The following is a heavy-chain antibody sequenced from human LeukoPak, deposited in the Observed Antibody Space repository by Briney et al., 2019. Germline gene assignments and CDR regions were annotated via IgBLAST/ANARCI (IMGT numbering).Heavy chain of an antibody. CDR2: INPSSGGT. D-gene: IGHD4-17*01. V-gene: IGHV1-2*02. Sequence: EASVKVSCKASGYTFSDYYIHWVRQAPGQGLEWMGWINPSSGGTNSAQKFQGRVTMTRDTSISTAYMELSRLRSDDTAVYYCARESFTTVTSATDAFDIWGQGTMVTVSS. J-gene: IGHJ3*02. CDR1: GYTFSDYY. CDR3: ARESFTTVTSATDAFDI.